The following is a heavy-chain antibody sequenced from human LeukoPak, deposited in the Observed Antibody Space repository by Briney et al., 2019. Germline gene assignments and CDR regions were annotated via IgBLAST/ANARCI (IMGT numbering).Heavy chain of an antibody. Sequence: SVKVSCRASGGTFSSYAISWVRQAPGQGLEWMGRIIPILGIANYAQKFQGRVTITADKSTSTAYMELSSLRSEDTAVYYCARDRLGGTHDYWGQGTLVTVSS. D-gene: IGHD3-16*01. CDR1: GGTFSSYA. CDR2: IIPILGIA. V-gene: IGHV1-69*04. J-gene: IGHJ4*02. CDR3: ARDRLGGTHDY.